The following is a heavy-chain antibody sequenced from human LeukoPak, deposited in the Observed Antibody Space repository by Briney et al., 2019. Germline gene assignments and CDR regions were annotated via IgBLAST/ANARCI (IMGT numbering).Heavy chain of an antibody. CDR2: ISSSSSYI. Sequence: PGGSLRLSCAASGFTFSSYAMSWVRQAPGKGLEWVSSISSSSSYIYYADSVKGRFTISRDNAKNSLYLQMNSLRAEDTAVYYCARGQWELAFDYWGQGTLVTVSS. CDR3: ARGQWELAFDY. CDR1: GFTFSSYA. D-gene: IGHD1-26*01. V-gene: IGHV3-21*01. J-gene: IGHJ4*02.